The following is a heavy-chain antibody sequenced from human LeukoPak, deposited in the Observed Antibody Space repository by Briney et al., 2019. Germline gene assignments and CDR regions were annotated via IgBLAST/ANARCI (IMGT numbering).Heavy chain of an antibody. J-gene: IGHJ3*02. V-gene: IGHV1-2*04. CDR3: ARVTDSYAFDI. D-gene: IGHD3-22*01. CDR1: GYTFTGYY. Sequence: ASVKFSCKASGYTFTGYYMHWVRQAPGQGLEWMGWINPNSGGTNYAQKFQGWVTMTRDTSISTAYMELSRLRSDDTAVYYCARVTDSYAFDIWGQGTMVTVSS. CDR2: INPNSGGT.